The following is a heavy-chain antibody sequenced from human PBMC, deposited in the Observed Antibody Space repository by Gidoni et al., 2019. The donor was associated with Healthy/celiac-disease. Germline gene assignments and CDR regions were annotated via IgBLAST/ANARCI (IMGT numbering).Heavy chain of an antibody. CDR1: GLACEDYG. J-gene: IGHJ4*02. D-gene: IGHD6-13*01. V-gene: IGHV3-20*04. CDR3: ARDFYSSSWYVGPSVY. Sequence: EVQLVESGGGVVRPGGARRLSCAASGLACEDYGMSWVRQAPGKGLELVSGIKWTGGSTGYADSVKGRFTISRDNAKNSLYLQMNSLRAEDTALYYCARDFYSSSWYVGPSVYWGQGTLVTVSS. CDR2: IKWTGGST.